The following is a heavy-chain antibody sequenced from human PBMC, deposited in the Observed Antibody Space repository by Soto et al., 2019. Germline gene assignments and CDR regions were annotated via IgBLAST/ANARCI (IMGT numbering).Heavy chain of an antibody. CDR3: VRGDHSGCYDSWAFHY. Sequence: EVQLVESGGGLVQPGGSLRLSCAASEFTFSIYSMNLVRQAPGKGLEWVSYISRSSAIMYYADSVKGRFTISRDNAKSSLYLQMISLRAEDTAVYFGVRGDHSGCYDSWAFHYWCQGTLFTGSS. J-gene: IGHJ4*02. V-gene: IGHV3-48*01. D-gene: IGHD6-19*01. CDR1: EFTFSIYS. CDR2: ISRSSAIM.